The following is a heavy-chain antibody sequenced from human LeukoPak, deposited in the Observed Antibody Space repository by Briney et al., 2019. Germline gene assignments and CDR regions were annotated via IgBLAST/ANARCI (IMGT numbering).Heavy chain of an antibody. Sequence: GGSLRLSCAASGFTFSSYAMSWVRQAPGKGLEWVSAISGSGGSTYYADSVKGRFTISRDNAKNSLYLQMNSLRAEDTAVYYCARDGWMSGYYYGYYYYGMDVWGQGTTVTVSS. V-gene: IGHV3-23*01. J-gene: IGHJ6*02. CDR1: GFTFSSYA. CDR2: ISGSGGST. CDR3: ARDGWMSGYYYGYYYYGMDV. D-gene: IGHD3-22*01.